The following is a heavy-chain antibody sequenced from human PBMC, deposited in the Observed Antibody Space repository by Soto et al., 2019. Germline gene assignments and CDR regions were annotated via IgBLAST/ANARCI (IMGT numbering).Heavy chain of an antibody. J-gene: IGHJ4*02. Sequence: GGSLRLSCAGSGFTVTDSYMTWLRQAPGKAPEWISYISNSGNNIYFAASVKGRFTLSRDSATNSLHLHMTSLRDEDTAVYYCVRIPDTAIQLWSEYFFDNWGQGTLVTVSS. CDR1: GFTVTDSY. D-gene: IGHD5-18*01. CDR3: VRIPDTAIQLWSEYFFDN. CDR2: ISNSGNNI. V-gene: IGHV3-11*01.